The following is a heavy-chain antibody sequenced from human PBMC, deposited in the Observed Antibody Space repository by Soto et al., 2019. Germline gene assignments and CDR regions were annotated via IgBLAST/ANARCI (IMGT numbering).Heavy chain of an antibody. J-gene: IGHJ4*02. CDR2: VYYSGTT. CDR1: GGSVSNKTYY. CDR3: ARTTAVPNTLRSRYFFDY. D-gene: IGHD4-17*01. V-gene: IGHV4-61*01. Sequence: SETLSLTCSGSGGSVSNKTYYWSWIRQPPGKRLEWIGYVYYSGTTNYNPSLKSRVTISVDLSKNQFSLRLSSVTTADTALYYCARTTAVPNTLRSRYFFDYWGQGTLVTVSS.